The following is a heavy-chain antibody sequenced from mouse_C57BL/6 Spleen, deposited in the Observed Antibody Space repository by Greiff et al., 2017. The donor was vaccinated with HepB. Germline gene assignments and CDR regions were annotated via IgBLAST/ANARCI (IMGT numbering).Heavy chain of an antibody. V-gene: IGHV5-4*01. D-gene: IGHD3-3*01. Sequence: EVMLVESGGGLVKPGGSLKLSCAASGFTFSSYAMSWVRQTPEKRLEWVATISDGGSYTYYPDNVKGRFTSSRDNAKNNLYLQMSHLKSEDTAMYYCARDGGDVGYFDYWGQGTTLTVSS. CDR3: ARDGGDVGYFDY. CDR1: GFTFSSYA. CDR2: ISDGGSYT. J-gene: IGHJ2*01.